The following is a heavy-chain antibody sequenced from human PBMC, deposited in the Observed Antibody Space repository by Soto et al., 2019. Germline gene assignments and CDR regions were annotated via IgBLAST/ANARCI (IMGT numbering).Heavy chain of an antibody. D-gene: IGHD6-13*01. V-gene: IGHV4-59*01. Sequence: QVQLQESGPGLVKPSETLSLTCTVSGGSISSYYWSWIRQPPGKGLEWIGYSYYRGSTNYNPSLTARVPISVDTSKHPSSLPLSSVTAAYTAVYYCASGGLSTWYYPNFCFDPWGHGTLVTVSS. J-gene: IGHJ5*02. CDR1: GGSISSYY. CDR3: ASGGLSTWYYPNFCFDP. CDR2: SYYRGST.